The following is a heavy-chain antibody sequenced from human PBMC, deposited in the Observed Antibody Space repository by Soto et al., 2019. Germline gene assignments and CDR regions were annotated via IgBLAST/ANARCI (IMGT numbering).Heavy chain of an antibody. CDR2: IIPIFGTA. V-gene: IGHV1-69*06. CDR1: GGTFSSYA. J-gene: IGHJ3*02. D-gene: IGHD1-26*01. CDR3: ARAFPKWELLYDAFDI. Sequence: QVQLVQSGAEVKKPGSSVKISCKASGGTFSSYAISWVRQAPGQGLEWMGGIIPIFGTANYAQKFQGRVTITADKSTSTADVELSSLRSEDMAVYYCARAFPKWELLYDAFDIWGQGTMVTVSS.